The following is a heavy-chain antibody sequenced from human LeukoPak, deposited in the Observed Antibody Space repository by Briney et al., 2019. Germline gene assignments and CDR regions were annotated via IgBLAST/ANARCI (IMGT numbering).Heavy chain of an antibody. V-gene: IGHV4-59*01. J-gene: IGHJ5*02. Sequence: SETLSLTCTVSGGSMSSYYWSWIRQPPGKGLEWIGYIYYSGSTNCNPSLKSRVIISVDTSKNQFSLRVSSVTAADTAVYYCARGGGWFDPWGQGTLVTVSS. CDR2: IYYSGST. D-gene: IGHD3-16*01. CDR1: GGSMSSYY. CDR3: ARGGGWFDP.